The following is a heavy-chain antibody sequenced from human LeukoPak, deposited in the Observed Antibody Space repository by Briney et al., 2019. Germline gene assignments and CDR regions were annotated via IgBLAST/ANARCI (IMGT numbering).Heavy chain of an antibody. CDR1: GGSISSDSYY. CDR3: ARRRRGDFDDSIDY. V-gene: IGHV4-39*07. J-gene: IGHJ4*02. D-gene: IGHD4-17*01. CDR2: LDYVGST. Sequence: PSETPSLTCTVSGGSISSDSYYWGWIRQPPGEGLEWIGSLDYVGSTYYNPSLKSRVTISLDTSKNQFSLKLSSVTAADTAVYYCARRRRGDFDDSIDYWGQGTLVTVSS.